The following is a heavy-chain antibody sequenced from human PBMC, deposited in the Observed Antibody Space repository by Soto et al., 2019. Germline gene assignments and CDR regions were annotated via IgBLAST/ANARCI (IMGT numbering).Heavy chain of an antibody. V-gene: IGHV1-69*13. CDR2: IIPIFGTA. CDR3: ARYYYDSSGYYDFDY. Sequence: SVKVPCKASGGTFSSYAISWVRQAPGQGLEWMGGIIPIFGTANYAQKFQGRVTITADESTSTAYMELSSLRSEDTAVYYCARYYYDSSGYYDFDYWGQGTLVTVSS. J-gene: IGHJ4*02. CDR1: GGTFSSYA. D-gene: IGHD3-22*01.